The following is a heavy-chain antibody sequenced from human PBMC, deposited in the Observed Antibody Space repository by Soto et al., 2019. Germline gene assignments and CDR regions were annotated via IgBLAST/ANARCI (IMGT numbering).Heavy chain of an antibody. Sequence: GASVKVSCKASGYTFTSYGISWVRQAPGQGLEWMGWISAYNGNTNYAQKLQGRVTMTTDTSTSTAYMELRSLRSDDTAVYYCARGGITIFGVVRKGYFRHWGQGTVVTVSS. CDR1: GYTFTSYG. V-gene: IGHV1-18*01. CDR3: ARGGITIFGVVRKGYFRH. J-gene: IGHJ1*01. D-gene: IGHD3-3*01. CDR2: ISAYNGNT.